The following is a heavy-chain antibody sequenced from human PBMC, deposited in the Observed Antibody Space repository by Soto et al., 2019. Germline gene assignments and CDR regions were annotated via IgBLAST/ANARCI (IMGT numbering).Heavy chain of an antibody. CDR3: ARFSTLGKDYGVDV. D-gene: IGHD2-2*01. CDR2: INSSGRT. J-gene: IGHJ6*02. V-gene: IGHV4-30-4*01. Sequence: QVQLQESGPGLVKPSQTLSLTGSVSGDSISSSDSYWSLIRQAPGKGREWLGYINSSGRTYYKPSLTRRVAISIGTSTNQFSLRLTSVTVADPSVYFCARFSTLGKDYGVDVWGQGTTVTVS. CDR1: GDSISSSDSY.